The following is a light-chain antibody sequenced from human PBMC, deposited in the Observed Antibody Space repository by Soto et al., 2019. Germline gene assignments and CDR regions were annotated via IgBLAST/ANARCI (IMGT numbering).Light chain of an antibody. Sequence: DIQMTQSPSTLSASVGDRVTITCRASQSISIWLAWYQQKPGKAPKVLIWDASSLQRGVPSRFSGSGSGTEFTLTISSLQPDDFATYYCQQYTNYATWTFGQGTKVDIK. CDR2: DAS. CDR1: QSISIW. V-gene: IGKV1-5*01. J-gene: IGKJ1*01. CDR3: QQYTNYATWT.